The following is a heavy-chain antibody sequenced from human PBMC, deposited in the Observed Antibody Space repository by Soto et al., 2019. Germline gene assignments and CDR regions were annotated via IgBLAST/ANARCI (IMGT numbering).Heavy chain of an antibody. D-gene: IGHD1-26*01. Sequence: GSLRLSCAASGLTFSDYYMDWVRQLPGKGLEWVGRTRNKANSYATEYAPSVKGRFTISRHDSEDSMFLQLNSLKTEDTAVYYCARDTGGSYDFWGQGALVTVSS. CDR1: GLTFSDYY. CDR2: TRNKANSYAT. CDR3: ARDTGGSYDF. V-gene: IGHV3-72*01. J-gene: IGHJ4*02.